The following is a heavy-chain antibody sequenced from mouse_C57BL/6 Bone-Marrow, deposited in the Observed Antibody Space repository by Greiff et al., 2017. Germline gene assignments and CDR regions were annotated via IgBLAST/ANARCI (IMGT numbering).Heavy chain of an antibody. Sequence: QVQLQQSGAELARPGASVKMSCKASGYTFTSYTMHWVKQRPGQGLEWIGYINPSSGYTKYNQKFKDKDTLTADKSSSTAYMQLSSLTSEDSAVYYCARDYYGRAWFAYWGQGTLVTVSA. CDR2: INPSSGYT. V-gene: IGHV1-4*01. CDR1: GYTFTSYT. J-gene: IGHJ3*01. D-gene: IGHD1-1*01. CDR3: ARDYYGRAWFAY.